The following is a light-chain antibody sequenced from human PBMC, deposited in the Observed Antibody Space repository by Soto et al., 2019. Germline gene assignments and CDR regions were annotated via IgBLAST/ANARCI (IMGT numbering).Light chain of an antibody. V-gene: IGLV2-14*03. CDR1: NSDIGGYNH. J-gene: IGLJ3*02. CDR2: DVD. CDR3: CAYTARTTLSWV. Sequence: QSVLTQPTSVSGSPGQSITISCTGVNSDIGGYNHVSWYQQHPGKVPRLIIYDVDNRPLGVSNRFSGSQSGNMASLTISGRHAEDEADYYCCAYTARTTLSWVFGGGTKLTVL.